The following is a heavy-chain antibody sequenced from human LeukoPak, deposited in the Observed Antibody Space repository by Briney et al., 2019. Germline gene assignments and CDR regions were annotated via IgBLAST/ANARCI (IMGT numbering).Heavy chain of an antibody. CDR2: IRYDGSNK. D-gene: IGHD6-13*01. CDR3: AKDMGPGIAAAGSDY. Sequence: GGSLRLSCAASGFTFSSYGMHWVRQAPGKGLEWVAFIRYDGSNKYYADSVKGRFTISRDNAKNSLYLQMNSLRAEDTALYYCAKDMGPGIAAAGSDYWGQGTLVTVSS. J-gene: IGHJ4*02. CDR1: GFTFSSYG. V-gene: IGHV3-30*02.